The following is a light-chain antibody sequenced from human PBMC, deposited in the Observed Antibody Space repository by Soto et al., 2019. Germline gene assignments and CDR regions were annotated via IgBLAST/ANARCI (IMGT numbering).Light chain of an antibody. CDR1: QGISSA. J-gene: IGKJ4*01. CDR2: DAS. CDR3: QPFTSYTLT. V-gene: IGKV1-13*02. Sequence: ALQLTQSPSSLSASVGDRVTITCRASQGISSALAWYQQKPGKAPKLLIYDASSLESGVPPRFSGSGSGTDFTLTISSLQPEDFATYYCQPFTSYTLTFGGGTKVEIK.